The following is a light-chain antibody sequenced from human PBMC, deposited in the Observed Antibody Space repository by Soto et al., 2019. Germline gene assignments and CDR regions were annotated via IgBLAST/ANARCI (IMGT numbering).Light chain of an antibody. V-gene: IGKV1-6*01. CDR2: AKS. CDR3: LQDKSNPLT. Sequence: AIQXPQLSTSLSASAGDRVNSTCRESKGIRNDLGWYQQKPGKAXKXXXYAKSSLRGGVPSRLSGSGSGTDFTLTISSLQPEDFETYYCLQDKSNPLTFGRGTQVDI. J-gene: IGKJ4*01. CDR1: KGIRND.